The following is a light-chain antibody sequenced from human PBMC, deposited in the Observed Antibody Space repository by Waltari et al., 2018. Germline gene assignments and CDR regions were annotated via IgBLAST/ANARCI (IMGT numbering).Light chain of an antibody. CDR1: QSISSY. CDR2: AAS. CDR3: QQSYSPWA. V-gene: IGKV1-39*01. J-gene: IGKJ3*01. Sequence: DIQMTQSPSSLSASVGDRVTITCRASQSISSYLNWYQQKPGKAPKLLIYAASSLQSGVPSRFSGSGSGTDFTLTISSLQPEDFATYYCQQSYSPWAFGPGTKVDIK.